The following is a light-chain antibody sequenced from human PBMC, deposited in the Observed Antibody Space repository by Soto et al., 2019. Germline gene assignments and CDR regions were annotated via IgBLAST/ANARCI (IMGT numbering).Light chain of an antibody. CDR2: EVS. V-gene: IGLV2-14*02. J-gene: IGLJ2*01. CDR3: CSYTTSSTLVV. Sequence: QSALTQPASVSGSPGQSITISCTGASSDVGAYNLVSWYQQHPGKAPKLMISEVSQRPSGVSNRFSGSKSGNAASLTISGLQAEDEADYYCCSYTTSSTLVVFGGGTKLTVL. CDR1: SSDVGAYNL.